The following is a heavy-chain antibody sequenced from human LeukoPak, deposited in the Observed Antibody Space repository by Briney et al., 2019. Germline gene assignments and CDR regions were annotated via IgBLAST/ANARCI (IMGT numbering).Heavy chain of an antibody. CDR2: IYHSGST. Sequence: SETLSLTCTVSGYSISSGYYWGWIRQPPGKGLEWIGSIYHSGSTYYNPSLKSRVTISVDTSKNQFSLKLSSVTAADTAVYYCARRTTVSEYFQHWGQGTLVTVSS. V-gene: IGHV4-38-2*02. CDR1: GYSISSGYY. CDR3: ARRTTVSEYFQH. J-gene: IGHJ1*01. D-gene: IGHD4-17*01.